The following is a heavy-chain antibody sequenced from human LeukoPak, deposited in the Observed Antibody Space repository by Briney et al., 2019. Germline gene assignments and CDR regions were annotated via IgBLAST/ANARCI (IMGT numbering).Heavy chain of an antibody. CDR1: GYTLTELS. Sequence: ASVKVSCKVSGYTLTELSMHWVRQAPGKGLEWMGGFDPEDGETIYAQKFQGRVTMTEDTSTDTAYMELSSLRSEDTAVYYCATLDYGSGSYYNPLYHFDYWGQGTLVTVSS. D-gene: IGHD3-10*01. CDR2: FDPEDGET. V-gene: IGHV1-24*01. CDR3: ATLDYGSGSYYNPLYHFDY. J-gene: IGHJ4*02.